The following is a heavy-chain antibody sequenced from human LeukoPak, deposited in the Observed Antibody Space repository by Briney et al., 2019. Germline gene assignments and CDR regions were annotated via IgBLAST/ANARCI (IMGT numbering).Heavy chain of an antibody. D-gene: IGHD5-12*01. J-gene: IGHJ4*02. Sequence: GGSLRLSCAAPGFTFSNYWMHWVRQAPGKGLEWVSGISSSGGTRFYPDSVKGRFTISRDNSNNTLFLQMHSLRAEDTAIYYCAKDPLKDIVATGYYFDCWGQGTLVTVSS. CDR2: ISSSGGTR. V-gene: IGHV3-23*01. CDR3: AKDPLKDIVATGYYFDC. CDR1: GFTFSNYW.